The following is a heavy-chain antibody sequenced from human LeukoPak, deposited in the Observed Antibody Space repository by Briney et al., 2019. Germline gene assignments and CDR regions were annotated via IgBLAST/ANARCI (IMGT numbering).Heavy chain of an antibody. D-gene: IGHD1-26*01. Sequence: VASVKVSCKASGYTFTAYYTHWVRQAPGQGLEWMGWINPDSGGTNYAQRFQGRVTMTRDTPISTAYMELSRLRSDDTAMYYCARDLQSGGFDAFDIWGQGTMVTVSS. CDR1: GYTFTAYY. V-gene: IGHV1-2*02. J-gene: IGHJ3*02. CDR3: ARDLQSGGFDAFDI. CDR2: INPDSGGT.